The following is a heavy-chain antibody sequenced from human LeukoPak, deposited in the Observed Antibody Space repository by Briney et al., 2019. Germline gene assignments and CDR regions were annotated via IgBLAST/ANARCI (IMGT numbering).Heavy chain of an antibody. CDR3: ATGAGYDSNYKPRDY. CDR2: MSSSSNTI. J-gene: IGHJ4*02. Sequence: GGSLRLSCAASGISLSDYNMNWVRQAPGKGLEWISYMSSSSNTIFYRDSVKGRFTISRDHANNSLFLHMNSLRGDDTAVYYCATGAGYDSNYKPRDYWGQGTLVTVSS. CDR1: GISLSDYN. V-gene: IGHV3-48*01. D-gene: IGHD5-12*01.